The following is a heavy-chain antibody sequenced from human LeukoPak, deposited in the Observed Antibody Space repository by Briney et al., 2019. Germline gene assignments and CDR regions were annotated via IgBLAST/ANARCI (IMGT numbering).Heavy chain of an antibody. CDR2: IYYSGST. J-gene: IGHJ4*02. CDR3: ARGASVPRGAHVDY. CDR1: GGSVSSGSYY. V-gene: IGHV4-61*01. Sequence: PSETLSLTCTDSGGSVSSGSYYTRWTRQPPRKGLEWLGYIYYSGSTNYNPSLKARVTISVDTSKNLFSLKLSSVTAAETAVYYCARGASVPRGAHVDYWGQGTLVTVSS. D-gene: IGHD1-26*01.